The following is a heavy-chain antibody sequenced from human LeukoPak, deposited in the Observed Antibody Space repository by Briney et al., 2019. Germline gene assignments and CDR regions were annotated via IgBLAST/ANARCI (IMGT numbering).Heavy chain of an antibody. V-gene: IGHV3-11*01. Sequence: LSLTCTVSGGSIGRYYWSWIRQAPGKGLEWVSYISNSGSTIYYADSVKGRFTISRDNAKNSLYLQMNSLRAEDTALYYCARDSRGYTYGSPVDYWGQGTLVTVPS. CDR2: ISNSGSTI. J-gene: IGHJ4*02. CDR1: GGSIGRYY. D-gene: IGHD5-18*01. CDR3: ARDSRGYTYGSPVDY.